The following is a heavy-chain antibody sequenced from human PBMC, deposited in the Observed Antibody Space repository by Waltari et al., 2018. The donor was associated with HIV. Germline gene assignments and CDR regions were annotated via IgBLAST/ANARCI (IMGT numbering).Heavy chain of an antibody. Sequence: QLQLQESGPGLVKPSETLSLTCPVPGGSISSSSHYWGWIRQPPGKGLEWIGSIYYRGSTYYNPSLKSRVTISVDTSKNQFSLKLSSVTAADTAVYYCARHPRTNLDYGDYWGQGTLVTVSS. J-gene: IGHJ4*02. CDR2: IYYRGST. CDR1: GGSISSSSHY. D-gene: IGHD2-8*01. V-gene: IGHV4-39*01. CDR3: ARHPRTNLDYGDY.